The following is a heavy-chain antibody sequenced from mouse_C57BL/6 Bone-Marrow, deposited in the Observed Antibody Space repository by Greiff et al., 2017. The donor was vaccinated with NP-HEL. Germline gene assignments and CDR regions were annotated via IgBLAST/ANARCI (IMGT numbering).Heavy chain of an antibody. CDR3: ARRMIAQARAWFAY. CDR2: IYPRSGTT. J-gene: IGHJ3*01. CDR1: GYTFTSYG. D-gene: IGHD3-2*02. V-gene: IGHV1-81*01. Sequence: VQLQQSGAELARPGASVKLSCKASGYTFTSYGISWVKQRTGPGLEWIGEIYPRSGTTYYNEKFKGKATLTADNSSSTAYMELRSLTSDDSAVYFCARRMIAQARAWFAYWGQGTLVTVSA.